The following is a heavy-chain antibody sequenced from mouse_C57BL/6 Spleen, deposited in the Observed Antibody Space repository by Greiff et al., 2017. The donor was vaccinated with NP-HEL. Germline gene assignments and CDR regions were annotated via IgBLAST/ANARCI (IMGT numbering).Heavy chain of an antibody. V-gene: IGHV1-52*01. CDR2: IDPSDSET. CDR3: ALFDY. J-gene: IGHJ2*01. Sequence: QVHVKQSGAELVRPGSSVKLSCKASGYTFTSYWMHWVKQRPIQGLEWIGNIDPSDSETHYNQKFKDKATLTVDKSSSTAYMQLSSLTSEDSAVYYCALFDYWGQGTTLTVSS. CDR1: GYTFTSYW.